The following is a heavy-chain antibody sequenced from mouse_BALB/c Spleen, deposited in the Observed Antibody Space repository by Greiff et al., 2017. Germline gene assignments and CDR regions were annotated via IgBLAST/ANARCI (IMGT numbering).Heavy chain of an antibody. D-gene: IGHD1-2*01. CDR2: INPGSGGT. CDR3: ASHYYGYWYFDV. J-gene: IGHJ1*01. Sequence: VQLQQSGAELVRPGTSVKVSCKASGYAFTNYLIEWVKQRPGQGLEWIGVINPGSGGTNYNEKFKGKATLTADKSSSTAYMQLSSLTSDDSAVYFCASHYYGYWYFDVWGAGTTVTVSS. CDR1: GYAFTNYL. V-gene: IGHV1-54*01.